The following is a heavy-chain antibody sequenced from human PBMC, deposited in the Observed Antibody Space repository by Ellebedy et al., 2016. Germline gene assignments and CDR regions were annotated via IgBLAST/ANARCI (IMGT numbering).Heavy chain of an antibody. CDR1: GFTFINYA. Sequence: GESLKISXTAPGFTFINYAMSWVRQAPGKGLEWVSTISGSAGSTYSADSVKGRFTLSRDNSKNTLNLQMNSLRADDTAIYYCVTHTGTYEGPFDYWGQGSLVTVSS. CDR2: ISGSAGST. D-gene: IGHD1-26*01. J-gene: IGHJ4*02. V-gene: IGHV3-23*01. CDR3: VTHTGTYEGPFDY.